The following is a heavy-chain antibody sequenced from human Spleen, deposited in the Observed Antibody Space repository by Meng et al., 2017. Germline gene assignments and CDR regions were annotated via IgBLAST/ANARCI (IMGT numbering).Heavy chain of an antibody. CDR3: ARDEDISAAGKLFGDY. D-gene: IGHD6-13*01. V-gene: IGHV1-8*02. Sequence: ASVKVSCKASGYTITSYDINWVRQATGQGLEWMGWMNPNSGNTGYAQKFQGRVTMTGDTSISTAYMELSGLRSDDTAMYYCARDEDISAAGKLFGDYWGQGTLVTVSS. CDR2: MNPNSGNT. J-gene: IGHJ4*02. CDR1: GYTITSYD.